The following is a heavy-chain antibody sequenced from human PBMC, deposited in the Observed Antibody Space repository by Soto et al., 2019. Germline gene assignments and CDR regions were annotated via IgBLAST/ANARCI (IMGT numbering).Heavy chain of an antibody. D-gene: IGHD2-2*01. J-gene: IGHJ5*02. CDR1: GYTLTSYY. CDR3: ARGNLGYCSSTSCRDEPYNWFDP. V-gene: IGHV1-46*01. Sequence: ASVKVSCKASGYTLTSYYMHWVRQAPGQGLEWMGIINPSGGSTSYAQKFQGRVTMTRDTSTSTVYMELSSLRSEDTAVYYCARGNLGYCSSTSCRDEPYNWFDPWGQGTLVTVSS. CDR2: INPSGGST.